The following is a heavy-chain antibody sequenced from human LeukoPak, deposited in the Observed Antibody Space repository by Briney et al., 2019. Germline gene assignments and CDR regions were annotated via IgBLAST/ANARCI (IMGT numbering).Heavy chain of an antibody. V-gene: IGHV1-18*01. Sequence: ASVKVSCKASGYTFTSYGISWVRQAPGQWLEWMGWISAYNGNTNYAQKLQGRVTMTTDTSTSTAYMELRSLRSDDTAVYYCARFFGFISLKIRAAAGSGFDPWGQGTLVTVSS. D-gene: IGHD6-13*01. CDR3: ARFFGFISLKIRAAAGSGFDP. CDR1: GYTFTSYG. CDR2: ISAYNGNT. J-gene: IGHJ5*02.